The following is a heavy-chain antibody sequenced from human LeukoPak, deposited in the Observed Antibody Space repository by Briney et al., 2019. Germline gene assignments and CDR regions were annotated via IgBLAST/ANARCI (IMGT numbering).Heavy chain of an antibody. CDR3: ARDWSTFDY. CDR1: GFTFSNYW. J-gene: IGHJ4*02. V-gene: IGHV3-7*05. Sequence: GGSLRLSCAASGFTFSNYWMSWVRQAPGKGLEWVANIKRDGSEKYYVDSVKGRFSISRDNAKNSLYPQMNSLRAEDTAVYYCARDWSTFDYWGQGTLVTVSS. CDR2: IKRDGSEK.